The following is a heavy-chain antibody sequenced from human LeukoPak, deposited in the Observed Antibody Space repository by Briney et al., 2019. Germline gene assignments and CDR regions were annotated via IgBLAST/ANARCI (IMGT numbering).Heavy chain of an antibody. J-gene: IGHJ5*02. CDR1: GFTFSSYG. Sequence: GRSLRLSCAASGFTFSSYGMHWVRQAPGKGLEWVAVISYDGSNKYYADSVKGRFTISRDNSKNTLYLQMNSLRAEDTAVYYCAKGRDYYDSSGHNWFDPWGQGTLVTVSS. CDR3: AKGRDYYDSSGHNWFDP. CDR2: ISYDGSNK. V-gene: IGHV3-30*18. D-gene: IGHD3-22*01.